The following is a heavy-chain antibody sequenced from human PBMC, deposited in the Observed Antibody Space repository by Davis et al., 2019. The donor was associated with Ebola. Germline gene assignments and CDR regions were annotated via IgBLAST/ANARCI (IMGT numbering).Heavy chain of an antibody. CDR1: GFTFDDYA. Sequence: SLKISCAASGFTFDDYAMHWVRQAPGKGLEWVSGISWNSGSIGYADSVKGRFTISRDNAKNSLYLQMNSLRAEDTALYYCAKARYCSGGSCFYFDYWGQGTLVTVSS. D-gene: IGHD2-15*01. CDR3: AKARYCSGGSCFYFDY. J-gene: IGHJ4*02. V-gene: IGHV3-9*01. CDR2: ISWNSGSI.